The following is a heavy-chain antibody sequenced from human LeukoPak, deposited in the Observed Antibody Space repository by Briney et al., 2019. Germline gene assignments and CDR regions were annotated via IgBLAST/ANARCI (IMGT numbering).Heavy chain of an antibody. CDR1: GYTFTDYY. D-gene: IGHD1-26*01. Sequence: ASVKVSCKASGYTFTDYYMHWVRQAPGQGLEWMGWINPNSGDTYYAQKFQGSVSMTRDTSISTANMELSRLKSDDTAVYYCARGRRILVGDTNAGDFLDYWGQGTLVTVSS. CDR2: INPNSGDT. CDR3: ARGRRILVGDTNAGDFLDY. V-gene: IGHV1-2*02. J-gene: IGHJ4*02.